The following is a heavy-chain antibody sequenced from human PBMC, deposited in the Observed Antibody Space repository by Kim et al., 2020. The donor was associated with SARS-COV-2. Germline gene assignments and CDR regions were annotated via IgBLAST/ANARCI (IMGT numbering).Heavy chain of an antibody. Sequence: GGSLRLSCAASGFTFSSYWMHWVRQAPGKGLVWVSRINSDGSSTSYADSVKGRFTISRDNAKNTLYLQMNSLRAEDTAVYYCARSKYYYGSGNTPLDYWGQGTLVTVSS. CDR2: INSDGSST. CDR1: GFTFSSYW. CDR3: ARSKYYYGSGNTPLDY. D-gene: IGHD3-10*01. J-gene: IGHJ4*02. V-gene: IGHV3-74*01.